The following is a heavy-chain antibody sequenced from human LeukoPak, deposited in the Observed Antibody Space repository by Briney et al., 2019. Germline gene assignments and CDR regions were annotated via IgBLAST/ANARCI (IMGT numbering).Heavy chain of an antibody. CDR3: AREWIQLWFNY. CDR2: IIPILGIA. CDR1: GGTFSSYA. J-gene: IGHJ4*02. D-gene: IGHD5-18*01. Sequence: SVKVSCKASGGTFSSYAISWVRQAPGQGLEWMGRIIPILGIANYAQKFQGRVTITADKSTSTAYMGLSSLRSEDTAVYYCAREWIQLWFNYWGQGTLVTVSS. V-gene: IGHV1-69*04.